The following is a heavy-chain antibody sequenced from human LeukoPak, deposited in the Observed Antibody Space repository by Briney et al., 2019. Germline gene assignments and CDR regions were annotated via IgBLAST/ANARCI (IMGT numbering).Heavy chain of an antibody. CDR3: ARTGSFWHYVY. V-gene: IGHV3-7*01. CDR2: IKQDGSEK. D-gene: IGHD1-7*01. Sequence: GGSLRLSCAASGFTFSGFWMSWVRQTPGKGLEWVANIKQDGSEKYYVDSVKGRFTISRDNAKNSLSLQMNGLRVEDTAVYYCARTGSFWHYVYWGQGTLVTVSS. J-gene: IGHJ4*02. CDR1: GFTFSGFW.